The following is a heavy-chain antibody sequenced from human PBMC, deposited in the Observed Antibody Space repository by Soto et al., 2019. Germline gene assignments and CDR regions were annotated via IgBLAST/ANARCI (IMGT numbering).Heavy chain of an antibody. V-gene: IGHV4-59*05. CDR1: GGSISRYY. CDR2: IYYSGST. Sequence: SETLSLTCTVSGGSISRYYWSWIRQPPGKGLEWIGSIYYSGSTYYNPSLKSRVTISVDTSKNQFSLKLSSVTAADTAVYYCASLPRNAPLTIFGVVTRPDYWGQGTLVTVSS. D-gene: IGHD3-3*01. CDR3: ASLPRNAPLTIFGVVTRPDY. J-gene: IGHJ4*02.